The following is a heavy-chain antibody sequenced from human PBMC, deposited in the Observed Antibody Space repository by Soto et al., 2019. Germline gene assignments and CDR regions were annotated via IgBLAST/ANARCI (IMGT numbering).Heavy chain of an antibody. CDR2: IHHSGST. D-gene: IGHD5-12*01. V-gene: IGHV4-4*02. CDR1: GGSVSNNNW. Sequence: QVQLQESGPGLVKPSGTLSLSCAVSGGSVSNNNWWSWVRQSPGNGLEWIGEIHHSGSTSYNPSLESRATFSVDKSKNELSLRLNYVTAADTAVYYCTKNSAYALDYWGLGILVTVSS. CDR3: TKNSAYALDY. J-gene: IGHJ4*02.